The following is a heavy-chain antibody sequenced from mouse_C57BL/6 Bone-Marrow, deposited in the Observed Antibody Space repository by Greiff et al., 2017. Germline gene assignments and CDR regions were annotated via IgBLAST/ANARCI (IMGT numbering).Heavy chain of an antibody. D-gene: IGHD2-4*01. J-gene: IGHJ3*01. CDR1: GFSFTSYG. V-gene: IGHV2-4*01. CDR2: IWSGGST. CDR3: AKNNDDDLAWFAY. Sequence: VKLLESGPGLVQPSQSLSITCTVSGFSFTSYGVHWVRQPPGKGLEWLGVIWSGGSTDYNAAFISRLSISKDNSKSQVFFKMNSLQADDTAIYYCAKNNDDDLAWFAYWGQGTLVTGSA.